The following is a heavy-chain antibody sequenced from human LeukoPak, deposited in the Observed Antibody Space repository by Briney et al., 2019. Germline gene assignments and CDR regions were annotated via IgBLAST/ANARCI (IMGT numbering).Heavy chain of an antibody. CDR1: GSTFSSYA. J-gene: IGHJ4*02. CDR2: ISGSGGST. CDR3: AKTQYYYDSSGYYHLIDY. Sequence: GGSLRLSCAASGSTFSSYAMSWVRQAPGKGLEWVSAISGSGGSTYYADSVKGRFTISRDNSKNTLYLQMNSLRAEDTAVYYCAKTQYYYDSSGYYHLIDYWGQGTLVTVSS. D-gene: IGHD3-22*01. V-gene: IGHV3-23*01.